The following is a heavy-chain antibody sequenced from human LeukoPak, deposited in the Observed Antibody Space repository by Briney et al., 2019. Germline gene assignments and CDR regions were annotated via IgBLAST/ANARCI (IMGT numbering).Heavy chain of an antibody. CDR1: GFTLSSYW. V-gene: IGHV3-74*01. J-gene: IGHJ4*02. CDR3: AKTQDSYYDFWSGYSTRFDY. CDR2: INSDGSST. Sequence: GGSLRLSCAASGFTLSSYWMQWVRQAPGRGLVWVSRINSDGSSTSYADSVKGRFTISRDNAKNTLYLQMNSLRAEDTAVYYCAKTQDSYYDFWSGYSTRFDYWGQGTLVTVSS. D-gene: IGHD3-3*01.